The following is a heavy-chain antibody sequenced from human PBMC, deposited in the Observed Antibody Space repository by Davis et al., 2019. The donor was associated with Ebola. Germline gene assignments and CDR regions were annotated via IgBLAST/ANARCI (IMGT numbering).Heavy chain of an antibody. D-gene: IGHD2-2*02. CDR2: MNPNSGNT. V-gene: IGHV1-8*03. J-gene: IGHJ3*02. CDR3: ASFRYCSSTSCYTAGAFDI. CDR1: GYTFTSYD. Sequence: ASVKVSCKASGYTFTSYDINWVRQATGQGLEWMGWMNPNSGNTGYAQKFQGRVTITRNTSISTAYMELSSLRSEDTAVYYCASFRYCSSTSCYTAGAFDIWGQGTMVTVSS.